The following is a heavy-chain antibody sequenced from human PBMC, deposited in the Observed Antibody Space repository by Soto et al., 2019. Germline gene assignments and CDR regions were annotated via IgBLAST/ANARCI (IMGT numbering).Heavy chain of an antibody. CDR2: IIPIFGTP. Sequence: QVQLVQSVAEVKKPGSSVKVSCKASGDSFSSYAISWVRQAPGHGLEWMGRIIPIFGTPNYAQRVGGRVTIAADESTSTANMELGSLRSDDTAVYYCATGGNYYEPSALAYWGQGTLVTVSS. J-gene: IGHJ4*02. CDR1: GDSFSSYA. D-gene: IGHD3-22*01. CDR3: ATGGNYYEPSALAY. V-gene: IGHV1-69*01.